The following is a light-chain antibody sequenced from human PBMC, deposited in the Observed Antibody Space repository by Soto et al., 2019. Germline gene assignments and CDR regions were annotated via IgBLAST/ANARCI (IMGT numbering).Light chain of an antibody. CDR2: GAS. CDR1: QSVSSSY. V-gene: IGKV3-20*01. Sequence: EIVLTQSPGTLSLSPGERATLSCRASQSVSSSYLAWYQQKPGQAPRLLIYGASSRATGTPDRFRGSGSGTDFTLTISRLEPEDFAVYSCQQCGSSPLLTFGGGAKVEIK. J-gene: IGKJ4*01. CDR3: QQCGSSPLLT.